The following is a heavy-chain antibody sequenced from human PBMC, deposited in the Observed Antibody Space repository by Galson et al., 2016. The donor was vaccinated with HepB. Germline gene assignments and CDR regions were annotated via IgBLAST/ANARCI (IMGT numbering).Heavy chain of an antibody. J-gene: IGHJ4*02. Sequence: ALVKPTQTLTLTCTFSGFSLSTSGVGVGWIRQPPGQGLEWLGIIYWDDDSRYSSSLKSRLTITKDTSKNQVVLTMTNVGPVDTATYYCAHSRYYVSGSLDYWGQGTLVTVSS. V-gene: IGHV2-5*02. CDR2: IYWDDDS. CDR3: AHSRYYVSGSLDY. CDR1: GFSLSTSGVG. D-gene: IGHD3-10*01.